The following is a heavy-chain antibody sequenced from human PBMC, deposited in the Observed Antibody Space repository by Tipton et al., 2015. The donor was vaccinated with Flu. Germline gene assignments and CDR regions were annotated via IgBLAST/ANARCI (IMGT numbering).Heavy chain of an antibody. CDR3: VKEGYDNTGYYYLDN. V-gene: IGHV3-9*01. CDR2: ISWNSGNI. Sequence: SLRLSCATSGFKFDEYAMHWIRQAPGKGLEWVSGISWNSGNIGYADSVKGRFTISRNNAERSVYLQMNSLRVEDTGFYYCVKEGYDNTGYYYLDNWGQGTLVTVSS. D-gene: IGHD3-22*01. J-gene: IGHJ4*02. CDR1: GFKFDEYA.